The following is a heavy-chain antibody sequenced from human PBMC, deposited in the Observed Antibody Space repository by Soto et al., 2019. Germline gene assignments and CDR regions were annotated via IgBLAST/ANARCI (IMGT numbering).Heavy chain of an antibody. Sequence: ASVKVSCKASGYTFTGYYMHWVRQAPGQGLEWMGWINPNSGGTNYAQKFQGWVTMTRDTSISTAYMELSRLRSDDTAVYYCARGISGLERRCFIVGWFDPGGRGTLVTVSS. D-gene: IGHD1-1*01. J-gene: IGHJ5*02. CDR1: GYTFTGYY. V-gene: IGHV1-2*04. CDR3: ARGISGLERRCFIVGWFDP. CDR2: INPNSGGT.